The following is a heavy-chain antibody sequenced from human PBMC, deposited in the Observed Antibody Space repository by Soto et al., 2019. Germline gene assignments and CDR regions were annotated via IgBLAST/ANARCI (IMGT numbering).Heavy chain of an antibody. Sequence: GGSLRLSCAASGFTVSSNYMSWVRQAPGKGLEWVSVIYSGGSTYYADSVKGRFTISRDNSKNTLYLQMNSLRAEDTAVYFCARGGLYSGSDYAFDIWGQGTMVTVSS. CDR3: ARGGLYSGSDYAFDI. V-gene: IGHV3-66*01. CDR2: IYSGGST. J-gene: IGHJ3*02. CDR1: GFTVSSNY. D-gene: IGHD1-26*01.